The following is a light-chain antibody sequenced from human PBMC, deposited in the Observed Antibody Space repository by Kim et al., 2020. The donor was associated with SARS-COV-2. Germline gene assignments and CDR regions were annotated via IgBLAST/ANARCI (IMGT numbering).Light chain of an antibody. J-gene: IGKJ5*01. CDR3: QQSRNTPIT. CDR1: QSISSY. CDR2: AAS. Sequence: ASVGDRVTITCLSSQSISSYLNWYQQKPGRAPQLLIYAASNLQSGVPSRFSGSGSGTDFTLTISSLQHEDFATYYCQQSRNTPITFGQGTRLEIK. V-gene: IGKV1-39*01.